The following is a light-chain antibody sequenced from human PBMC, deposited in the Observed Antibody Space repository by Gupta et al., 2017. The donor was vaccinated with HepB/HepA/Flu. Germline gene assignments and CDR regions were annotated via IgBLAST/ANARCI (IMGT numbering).Light chain of an antibody. V-gene: IGLV1-40*01. Sequence: HSVLTQPPSVSGAPGHRVTISCTGTSSNIGAGYDVQWYQQFPGTAPKLLIHGNSKRPSGVPDRFSGSRSGTSASLAVTGLQAEDEAVYYCQSHDSRLKGEVFGGGTKLTVL. CDR1: SSNIGAGYD. CDR3: QSHDSRLKGEV. CDR2: GNS. J-gene: IGLJ2*01.